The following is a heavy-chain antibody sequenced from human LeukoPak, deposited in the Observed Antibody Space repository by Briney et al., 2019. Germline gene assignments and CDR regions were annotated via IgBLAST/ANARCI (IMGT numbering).Heavy chain of an antibody. J-gene: IGHJ5*02. CDR3: ARASLVGATKSPPMTAGRDWFDP. V-gene: IGHV4-31*03. CDR2: IYYSGST. D-gene: IGHD1-26*01. CDR1: GGSISSGGYY. Sequence: SETLSLTCTVSGGSISSGGYYWSWIRQHPGKGLEWIGYIYYSGSTYYNPSLKSRVTISVDTSKNQFSLKLSSVTVADTAVYYCARASLVGATKSPPMTAGRDWFDPWGQGTLVTVSS.